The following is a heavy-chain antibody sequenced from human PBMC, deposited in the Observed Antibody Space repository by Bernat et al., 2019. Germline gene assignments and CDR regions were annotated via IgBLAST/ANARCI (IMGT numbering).Heavy chain of an antibody. CDR2: ISGNSDGT. CDR1: GFSFSSYG. Sequence: EVQLLEAGGGLVQPGGSLKLSCAASGFSFSSYGMYWVRQAPGKGLEWISGISGNSDGTYYADSVKGRFTISRDNSRETLYLQMSSLTGEDTAQYYCAGRAEAGARGFEYWGQGTPVTVSS. J-gene: IGHJ4*02. D-gene: IGHD6-19*01. CDR3: AGRAEAGARGFEY. V-gene: IGHV3-23*01.